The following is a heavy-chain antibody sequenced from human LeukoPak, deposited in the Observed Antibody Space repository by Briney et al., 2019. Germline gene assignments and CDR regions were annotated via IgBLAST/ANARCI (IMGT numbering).Heavy chain of an antibody. J-gene: IGHJ4*02. CDR3: ARGRYFFDY. CDR1: GFTSSSYW. Sequence: GGSLRLSCAASGFTSSSYWMTWVRQAPGKGLEWVANIKQDGSEKYYVDSVKGRLTISRDNAKSSLYLQMNSLRAEDTAVYYCARGRYFFDYWGQGTLVSVSS. CDR2: IKQDGSEK. V-gene: IGHV3-7*04.